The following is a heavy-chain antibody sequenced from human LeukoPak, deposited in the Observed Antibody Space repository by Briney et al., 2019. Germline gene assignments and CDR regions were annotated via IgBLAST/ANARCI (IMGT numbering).Heavy chain of an antibody. J-gene: IGHJ4*02. V-gene: IGHV1-46*01. CDR3: ARGEGSRSWLRPQTPFDY. Sequence: GASVKVSCKASGYTFTSYYMHWVRQAPGQGLEWMGIINPSGGSTSYAQKFQGRVTMTTDTATNTAYMELRSLRSDDTAVYYCARGEGSRSWLRPQTPFDYWGQGTLVTVSS. CDR1: GYTFTSYY. CDR2: INPSGGST. D-gene: IGHD6-13*01.